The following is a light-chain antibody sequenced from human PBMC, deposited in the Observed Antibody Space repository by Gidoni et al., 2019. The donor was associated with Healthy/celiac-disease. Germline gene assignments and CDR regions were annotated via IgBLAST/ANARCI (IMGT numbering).Light chain of an antibody. CDR2: DAS. V-gene: IGKV3-11*01. J-gene: IGKJ1*01. Sequence: EIVLTQSPATLSLSPGERATLSCRASQSVSSYLAWYQQKPGQAPRLLIYDASNRATGIPARFSGSGSGTGFTLTISGLEPEDFAVYYCQQRSNWTFGQGTKVEIK. CDR3: QQRSNWT. CDR1: QSVSSY.